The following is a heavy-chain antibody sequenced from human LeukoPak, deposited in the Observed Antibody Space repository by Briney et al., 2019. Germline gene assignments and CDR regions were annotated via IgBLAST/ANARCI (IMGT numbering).Heavy chain of an antibody. CDR1: GFTFSAYW. V-gene: IGHV3-74*01. D-gene: IGHD3-9*01. CDR2: VKYDGSTA. CDR3: ARDLDWLLFDY. J-gene: IGHJ4*02. Sequence: GGSLRLSCAASGFTFSAYWMHWVRQAPGKGLVWVSRVKYDGSTATYADSVKGRFTISRDNAKNILYLQMNSLRVEDTAVYYCARDLDWLLFDYWGQGTLVIVSS.